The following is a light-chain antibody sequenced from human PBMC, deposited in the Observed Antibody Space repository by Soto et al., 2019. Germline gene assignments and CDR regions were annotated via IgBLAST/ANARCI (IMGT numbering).Light chain of an antibody. J-gene: IGKJ3*01. Sequence: DIQMTQSPSSLSASVGDRVTITCQASQDVRKYLSWYQQKARKAPKLLIYDASNLETGVPSRFSGSGSGIDFTFTISSLQPEDIATYYCQQRHNLPHTFGPGTKVDIK. V-gene: IGKV1-33*01. CDR3: QQRHNLPHT. CDR2: DAS. CDR1: QDVRKY.